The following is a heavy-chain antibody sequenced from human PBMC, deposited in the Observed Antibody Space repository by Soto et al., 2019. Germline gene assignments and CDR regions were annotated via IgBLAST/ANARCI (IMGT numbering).Heavy chain of an antibody. D-gene: IGHD5-18*01. Sequence: ASVKVSCKASGYTFTSYAMHWVRPAPGQRLEWMGWINAGNGNTKYSQKFQGRVTITRDTSARPAYMDLSSLRSEDTAVYYCARDEGGEDSDGYHWFDPWGQGTLVTVSS. J-gene: IGHJ5*02. CDR1: GYTFTSYA. CDR3: ARDEGGEDSDGYHWFDP. CDR2: INAGNGNT. V-gene: IGHV1-3*01.